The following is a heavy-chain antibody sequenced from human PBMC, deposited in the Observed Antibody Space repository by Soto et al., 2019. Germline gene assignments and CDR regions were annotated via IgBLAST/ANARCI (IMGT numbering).Heavy chain of an antibody. V-gene: IGHV4-34*01. CDR3: ARGIIAAAGLVNWFDP. Sequence: PSETLSLTCAVYGGSFSGYYWSWIRQPPGKGLEWIGEINHSGSTNYNPSLKSRVTISVDTSKNQFSLKLSSVTAADTAVYYCARGIIAAAGLVNWFDPWGQGTLVTVSS. CDR2: INHSGST. J-gene: IGHJ5*02. CDR1: GGSFSGYY. D-gene: IGHD6-13*01.